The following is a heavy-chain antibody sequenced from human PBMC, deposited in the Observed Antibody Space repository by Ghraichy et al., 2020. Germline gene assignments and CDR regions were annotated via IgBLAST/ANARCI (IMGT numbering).Heavy chain of an antibody. CDR1: GYTFTGYF. Sequence: ASVKVSCKASGYTFTGYFMHWVRQAPGQGLEWVGWINCNSGGTNSAQKFQGRVTMTRDTSTGTAYMELSRLTSDDTAVYYCARVSGSGWFADNWGQGTLVTVSS. CDR2: INCNSGGT. D-gene: IGHD6-19*01. J-gene: IGHJ4*02. V-gene: IGHV1-2*02. CDR3: ARVSGSGWFADN.